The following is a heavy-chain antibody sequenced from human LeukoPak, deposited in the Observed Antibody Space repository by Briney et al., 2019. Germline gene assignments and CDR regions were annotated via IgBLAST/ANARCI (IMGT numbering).Heavy chain of an antibody. D-gene: IGHD3-22*01. J-gene: IGHJ4*02. CDR1: GFTFSSYW. Sequence: GRSLRLSCAASGFTFSSYWMHWVRQAPGKGLVWVSRINSDGSSTSYADSVKGRFTISRDDAKNTLYLQMNSLRAEDTAVYYCARSNYYDSSGYIFFIDYWGQGTLVTVSS. V-gene: IGHV3-74*01. CDR3: ARSNYYDSSGYIFFIDY. CDR2: INSDGSST.